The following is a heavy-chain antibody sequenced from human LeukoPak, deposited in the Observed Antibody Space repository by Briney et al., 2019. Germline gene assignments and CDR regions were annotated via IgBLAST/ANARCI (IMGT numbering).Heavy chain of an antibody. V-gene: IGHV4-39*07. D-gene: IGHD1-26*01. CDR2: IHYSGST. CDR3: ASQWELHDY. J-gene: IGHJ4*02. CDR1: GGSISSSRYY. Sequence: SETLSLTCTVSGGSISSSRYYWGWIRQPPGKGLEWIGSIHYSGSTYYNPSLKSRVTISVDTSKNQFSLKLSSVTAADTAVYYCASQWELHDYWGQGTLVTVSS.